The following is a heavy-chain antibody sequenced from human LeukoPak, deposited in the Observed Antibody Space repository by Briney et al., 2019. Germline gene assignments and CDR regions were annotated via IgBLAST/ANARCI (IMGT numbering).Heavy chain of an antibody. V-gene: IGHV4-4*02. D-gene: IGHD4-23*01. J-gene: IGHJ4*02. CDR2: IYHSGST. Sequence: SETLSLTCAVSGGSISSSDWWSWVRQPPGKGLEWIGEIYHSGSTNYNPSLKSRVTISVDESKNQFSLKLSSVTAADTAVYYCARATVGAHDYWGQGTLVTVSS. CDR3: ARATVGAHDY. CDR1: GGSISSSDW.